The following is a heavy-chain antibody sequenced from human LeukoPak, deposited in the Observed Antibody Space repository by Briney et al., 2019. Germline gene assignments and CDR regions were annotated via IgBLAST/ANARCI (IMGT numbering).Heavy chain of an antibody. Sequence: SQTLSLTCTVSGGSTSSGGYYWSWIRQPPGTGLEWIGYIYHSGSTYYNPSLKSRVTISVDRSKNQFSLKLSSVTAAGTAVYYCARDPTGGAAAGDYWGQGTLVTVSS. CDR3: ARDPTGGAAAGDY. J-gene: IGHJ4*02. CDR1: GGSTSSGGYY. V-gene: IGHV4-30-2*01. CDR2: IYHSGST. D-gene: IGHD1-26*01.